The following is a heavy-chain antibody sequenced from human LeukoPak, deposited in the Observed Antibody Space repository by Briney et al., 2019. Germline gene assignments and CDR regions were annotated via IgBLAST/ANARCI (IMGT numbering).Heavy chain of an antibody. CDR2: IYSSGST. CDR3: ARSDGYGLVGI. J-gene: IGHJ3*02. CDR1: GGSISSYY. D-gene: IGHD3-10*01. Sequence: PSETLSLTCTVSGGSISSYYWSWIRQPPGKTLEWIGSIYSSGSTYYNPSLKSRVILIIDTPKNHFSLTLSSVTAADTAVYYCARSDGYGLVGIWGQGTMVTVSS. V-gene: IGHV4-59*12.